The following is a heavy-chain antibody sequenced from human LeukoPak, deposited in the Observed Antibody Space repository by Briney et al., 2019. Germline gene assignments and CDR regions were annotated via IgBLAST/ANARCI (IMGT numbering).Heavy chain of an antibody. CDR3: ARESDHSVSQVDFDL. Sequence: SGGSLRLSCAASAFTFSSYEMNWVPQAPGKGLEWVSYISSSGSTIYYADSVKGRFTISRDNAKNSLYLQMNSLRAEDTAVYYCARESDHSVSQVDFDLWGQGTMVTVSS. CDR2: ISSSGSTI. V-gene: IGHV3-48*03. J-gene: IGHJ3*01. CDR1: AFTFSSYE. D-gene: IGHD1-14*01.